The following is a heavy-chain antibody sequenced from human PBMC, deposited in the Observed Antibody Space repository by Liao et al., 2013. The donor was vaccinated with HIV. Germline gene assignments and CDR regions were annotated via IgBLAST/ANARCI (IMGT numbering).Heavy chain of an antibody. Sequence: QVQLQESGPGLVKPSETLSLTCTVSGGSISSYYWSWIRQPAGKGLEWIGHIYTGMSTTGTTNYNPSLKSRVSISADTSSNHVSLKLTSVTAADTAMYYCAINVFRGRFDIWGQGAVVIVSS. CDR3: AINVFRGRFDI. CDR2: IYTGMSTTGTT. V-gene: IGHV4-4*07. J-gene: IGHJ3*02. D-gene: IGHD2-8*01. CDR1: GGSISSYY.